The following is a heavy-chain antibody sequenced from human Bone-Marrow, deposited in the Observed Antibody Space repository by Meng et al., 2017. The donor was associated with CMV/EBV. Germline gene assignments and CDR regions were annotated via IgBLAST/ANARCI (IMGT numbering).Heavy chain of an antibody. J-gene: IGHJ6*02. CDR2: ISSNGGST. V-gene: IGHV3-64*02. CDR1: GLTFSSYA. CDR3: ARMKRDGYNYYYGMDV. D-gene: IGHD5-24*01. Sequence: GGPLRLSCAASGLTFSSYAMHWVRQAPGKGLEYVSAISSNGGSTYYADSVKGRFTISRDNSKNTLYLQMGSLRAEDMAVYYCARMKRDGYNYYYGMDVWGQGTTVTVSS.